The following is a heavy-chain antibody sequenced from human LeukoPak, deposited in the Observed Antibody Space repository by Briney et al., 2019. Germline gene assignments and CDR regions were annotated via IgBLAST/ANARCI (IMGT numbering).Heavy chain of an antibody. Sequence: SVKVSCKASGGTFISYDISWVRQAPGHGLEWMGRIIPIFGTANYAQKFQGRVTITTDESTSTAYMELSSLRSEDTAVYYCASYYDSSGYYYIAFDIWGQGTMVTVSS. CDR3: ASYYDSSGYYYIAFDI. CDR1: GGTFISYD. V-gene: IGHV1-69*05. J-gene: IGHJ3*02. D-gene: IGHD3-22*01. CDR2: IIPIFGTA.